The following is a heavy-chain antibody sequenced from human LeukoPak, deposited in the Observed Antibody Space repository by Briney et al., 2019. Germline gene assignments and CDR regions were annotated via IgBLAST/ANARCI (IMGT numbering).Heavy chain of an antibody. V-gene: IGHV1-18*01. CDR2: ISAYNGNT. CDR1: GYTFTSYG. Sequence: ASVKVSCKASGYTFTSYGISWVRQAPGQGLEWMGWISAYNGNTNYAQKLQGRVTMTTDTSTSTAYMELRSLRSDDTAVYYCARVLGYHKDIVVVVAATHWFDPWGQGTLVTVSS. D-gene: IGHD2-15*01. J-gene: IGHJ5*02. CDR3: ARVLGYHKDIVVVVAATHWFDP.